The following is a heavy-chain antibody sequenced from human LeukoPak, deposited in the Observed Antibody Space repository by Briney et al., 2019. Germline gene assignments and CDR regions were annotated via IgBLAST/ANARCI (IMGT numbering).Heavy chain of an antibody. V-gene: IGHV3-33*01. Sequence: PGGSLRLSCAASGFIFSIHGMHWVRQAPGKGLEWVAVIWYDGSNKNYADSVRGRFTISRDNSKKTLYLEMSSLRGEDTAVYYCGREATSTGHYMSDYWGQGTLVAVSA. J-gene: IGHJ4*02. CDR3: GREATSTGHYMSDY. D-gene: IGHD3-22*01. CDR2: IWYDGSNK. CDR1: GFIFSIHG.